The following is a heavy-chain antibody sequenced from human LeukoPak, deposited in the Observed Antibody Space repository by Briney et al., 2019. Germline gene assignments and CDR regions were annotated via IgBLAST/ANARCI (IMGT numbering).Heavy chain of an antibody. V-gene: IGHV1-3*02. CDR2: TNTANGNT. CDR1: GYSFTSYV. D-gene: IGHD6-13*01. Sequence: ASVKVSCTASGYSFTSYVMHWVRQAPGQRLEWMGWTNTANGNTKYSQEFQGRVTITRDTSASTAHMELSSLRSEDTAVYCCARGIAAANTDGYYGMDVWGQGTTVTVSS. CDR3: ARGIAAANTDGYYGMDV. J-gene: IGHJ6*02.